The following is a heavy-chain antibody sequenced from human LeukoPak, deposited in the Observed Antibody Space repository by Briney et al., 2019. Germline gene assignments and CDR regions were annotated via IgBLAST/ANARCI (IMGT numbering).Heavy chain of an antibody. CDR1: GFTFSSSA. D-gene: IGHD4-17*01. CDR3: AKDLRGDGDYFHYYYYGMDV. Sequence: GGSLRLSCAASGFTFSSSAMSWVRQAPGKGLEWVSAISNNGGYTYYADSVQGRFTISRDNSKSTLCLQMNSLRAEDTAVYYCAKDLRGDGDYFHYYYYGMDVWGQGTTVTVSS. J-gene: IGHJ6*02. V-gene: IGHV3-23*01. CDR2: ISNNGGYT.